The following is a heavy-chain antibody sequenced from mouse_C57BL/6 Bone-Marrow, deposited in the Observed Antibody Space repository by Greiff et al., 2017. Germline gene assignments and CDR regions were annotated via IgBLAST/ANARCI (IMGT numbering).Heavy chain of an antibody. Sequence: EVQLVESGGDLVKPGGSLKLSCAASGFTFSSYGMSWVRQTPDKRLEWVATISSGGSYTYYPDSVKGRFTISRDNAKNTLYLQMSSLKSEDTAMYYCARQRLGRFAYWGQGTLVTVSA. CDR3: ARQRLGRFAY. J-gene: IGHJ3*01. D-gene: IGHD4-1*01. V-gene: IGHV5-6*01. CDR1: GFTFSSYG. CDR2: ISSGGSYT.